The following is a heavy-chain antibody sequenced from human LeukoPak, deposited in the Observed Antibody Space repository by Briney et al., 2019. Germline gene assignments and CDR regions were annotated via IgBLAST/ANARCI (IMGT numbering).Heavy chain of an antibody. CDR2: INHSGST. CDR3: ARVRGIAAAGRRCWFDP. V-gene: IGHV4-34*01. J-gene: IGHJ5*02. Sequence: PSETLSLTCAVYGGSFSGYYWSWIRQLPGKGLEWIGEINHSGSTNYNPSLKSRVTISVDTSKNQFSLKLSSVTAADTAVYYCARVRGIAAAGRRCWFDPWGQGTLVTVSS. D-gene: IGHD6-13*01. CDR1: GGSFSGYY.